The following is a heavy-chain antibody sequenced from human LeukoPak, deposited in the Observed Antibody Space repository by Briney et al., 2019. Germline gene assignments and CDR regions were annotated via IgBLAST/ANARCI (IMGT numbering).Heavy chain of an antibody. CDR3: ARSSELRRIDY. CDR2: MNPNSGNT. CDR1: GYTFTSYD. V-gene: IGHV1-8*01. D-gene: IGHD1-7*01. Sequence: ASVKVSCKASGYTFTSYDINWVRQATGQGLKWMGWMNPNSGNTGYAQEFKGRVTITRNTSISTAYMELSHLRFEDTAVYFCARSSELRRIDYWGQGTLVTVSS. J-gene: IGHJ4*02.